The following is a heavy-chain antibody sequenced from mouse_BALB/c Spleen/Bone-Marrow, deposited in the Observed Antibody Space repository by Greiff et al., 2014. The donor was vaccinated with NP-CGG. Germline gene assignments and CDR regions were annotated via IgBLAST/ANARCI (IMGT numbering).Heavy chain of an antibody. CDR1: GDSITSGY. Sequence: VQLQQSGPSLVKPSQTLSLTCSVTGDSITSGYWNWIRKFPGNKLEYMGYIRYSGSTYYNPSLKSRISITRDTSKNQYYLQLNSVTTEDTATYYCARYYYGSSYWYFDVWGAGTTVTVSS. J-gene: IGHJ1*01. CDR3: ARYYYGSSYWYFDV. V-gene: IGHV3-8*02. CDR2: IRYSGST. D-gene: IGHD1-1*01.